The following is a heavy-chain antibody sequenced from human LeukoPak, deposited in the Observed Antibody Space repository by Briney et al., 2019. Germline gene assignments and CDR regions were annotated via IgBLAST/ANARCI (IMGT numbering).Heavy chain of an antibody. Sequence: GGSLRLSCAASGFTFSSYWMSWVRQAPGKGLEWVANIKQDGSEKYYVDSVKGRFTISRDNAKNSLYLQMNSLRAEDTAVYYCAKTVDTAMVLYYYYMDVWGKGTTVTVSS. CDR3: AKTVDTAMVLYYYYMDV. J-gene: IGHJ6*03. CDR1: GFTFSSYW. CDR2: IKQDGSEK. V-gene: IGHV3-7*01. D-gene: IGHD5-18*01.